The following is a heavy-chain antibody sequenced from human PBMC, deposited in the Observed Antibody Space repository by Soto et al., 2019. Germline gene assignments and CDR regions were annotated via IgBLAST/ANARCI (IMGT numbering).Heavy chain of an antibody. CDR2: INAGNGNT. V-gene: IGHV1-3*01. Sequence: EASVKVSCKASGYTFTSYAMHWVRQAPGQRLEWMGWINAGNGNTKYSQKFQGRVTITRDTSASTAYMELSSLRSEDTAVYYCARDSRNLDWYFDLWGRGTLVTVSS. J-gene: IGHJ2*01. CDR1: GYTFTSYA. CDR3: ARDSRNLDWYFDL.